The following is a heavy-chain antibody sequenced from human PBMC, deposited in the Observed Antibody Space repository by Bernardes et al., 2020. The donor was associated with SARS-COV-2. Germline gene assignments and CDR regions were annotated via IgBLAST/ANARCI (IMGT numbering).Heavy chain of an antibody. Sequence: SESLSLTCTVSGGSISSYSWSCIRQPPGKELEWIGYIYYSGSTNYNPSLKSRVTISVDTSKNQFSLKLSSVTAADTAVYYCARMSSRRWLQLINDAFDIWGQGTMVTVSS. V-gene: IGHV4-59*01. J-gene: IGHJ3*02. D-gene: IGHD5-12*01. CDR2: IYYSGST. CDR3: ARMSSRRWLQLINDAFDI. CDR1: GGSISSYS.